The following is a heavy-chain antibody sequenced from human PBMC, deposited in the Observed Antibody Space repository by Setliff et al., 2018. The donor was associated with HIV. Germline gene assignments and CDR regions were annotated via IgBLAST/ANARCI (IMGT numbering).Heavy chain of an antibody. CDR2: ISSYNDNT. CDR3: ARGGHYSGTYLPRDYYMDV. D-gene: IGHD1-26*01. Sequence: ASVKVSCKASGYTFTSYGISWVRQAPGQGLEWMGWISSYNDNTKYAKKLQGRVTMTTDTSTSTVYMDLSSLRSEDTAVYYCARGGHYSGTYLPRDYYMDVWGKGTTVTV. CDR1: GYTFTSYG. V-gene: IGHV1-18*01. J-gene: IGHJ6*03.